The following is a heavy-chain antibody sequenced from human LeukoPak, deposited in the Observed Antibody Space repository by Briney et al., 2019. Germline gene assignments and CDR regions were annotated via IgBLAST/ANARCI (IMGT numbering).Heavy chain of an antibody. V-gene: IGHV3-30*14. Sequence: GGSLRLSCAASGFTFSNYAMHWVRQAPGKGLEWVAIISYDGTKQFYADSVKGRFTISRDNSKNTLYLQMNSLRAEDTAVYYCARDVWGSGGYWGQGMLVTVSS. J-gene: IGHJ4*02. D-gene: IGHD2-8*01. CDR2: ISYDGTKQ. CDR1: GFTFSNYA. CDR3: ARDVWGSGGY.